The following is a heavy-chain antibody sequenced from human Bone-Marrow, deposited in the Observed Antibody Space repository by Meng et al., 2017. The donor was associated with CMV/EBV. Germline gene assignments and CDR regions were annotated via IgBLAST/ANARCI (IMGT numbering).Heavy chain of an antibody. CDR2: IYYSGST. CDR3: ARESAGSGRNNWFDP. Sequence: SETLSLTCTVSGGSISSYYWSWIRQPPGKGLEWIGYIYYSGSTNYNPSLKSRVTLSVDASKNQLSLSLTSVTAADTAVYYCARESAGSGRNNWFDPWGQGTLVTVSS. J-gene: IGHJ5*02. D-gene: IGHD3-10*01. V-gene: IGHV4-59*01. CDR1: GGSISSYY.